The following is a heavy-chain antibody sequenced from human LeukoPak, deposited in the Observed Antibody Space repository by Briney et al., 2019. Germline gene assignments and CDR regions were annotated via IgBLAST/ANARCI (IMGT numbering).Heavy chain of an antibody. CDR3: ARDSPHYYDSSGYHYDAFDI. CDR2: IYTSGST. J-gene: IGHJ3*02. Sequence: SQTLSLTCTVSGGSISSGSYYWSWIRQPAGKGLECIGRIYTSGSTNYNPSLKSRVTISVDTSKNQFSLKLSSVTAADTAVYYCARDSPHYYDSSGYHYDAFDIWGQGTMVTVSS. V-gene: IGHV4-61*02. D-gene: IGHD3-22*01. CDR1: GGSISSGSYY.